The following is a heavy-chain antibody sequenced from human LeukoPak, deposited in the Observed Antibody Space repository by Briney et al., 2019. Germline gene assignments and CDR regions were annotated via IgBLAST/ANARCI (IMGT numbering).Heavy chain of an antibody. CDR1: GGSFSGYY. J-gene: IGHJ6*04. D-gene: IGHD2-15*01. V-gene: IGHV4-34*01. CDR3: AGQSPLDCSGGSCYPSPFRYYYGMDV. CDR2: INHCGST. Sequence: SETLSLTCAVYGGSFSGYYWSWIRQPPGKGLEWIGEINHCGSTNYNPSLKSRVTISVDTSKNQSSLKLSSVTAADTAVYYCAGQSPLDCSGGSCYPSPFRYYYGMDVWGKGTTVTVSS.